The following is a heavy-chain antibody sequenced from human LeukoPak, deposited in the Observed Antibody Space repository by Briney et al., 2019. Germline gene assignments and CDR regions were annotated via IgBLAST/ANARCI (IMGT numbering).Heavy chain of an antibody. D-gene: IGHD2/OR15-2a*01. J-gene: IGHJ4*02. CDR1: GFTFSSYA. V-gene: IGHV3-23*03. CDR2: IYGGGRT. Sequence: GGSLRLSCAASGFTFSSYAMNWVRQAPGKGLEWVSSIYGGGRTYYADSVEGRYTISRDNSKNMLYLQMSSLRAEDAAIYYCARSVAGPPFLLDYWGQGTLVTVSS. CDR3: ARSVAGPPFLLDY.